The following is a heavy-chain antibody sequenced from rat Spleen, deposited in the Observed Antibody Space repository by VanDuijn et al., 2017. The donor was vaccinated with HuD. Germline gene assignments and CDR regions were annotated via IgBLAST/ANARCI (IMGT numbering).Heavy chain of an antibody. CDR3: ARRHYGYTDYFDY. CDR2: INPDGSST. J-gene: IGHJ2*01. D-gene: IGHD1-9*01. CDR1: GFTFKNYW. Sequence: EVQLVESGGGLVQPGRSLKLSCVASGFTFKNYWMSWIRQAPGKGLEWVATINPDGSSTYYPDTVKGRFTISRDIAKSTLSLQMDSLRSEDTATFYCARRHYGYTDYFDYWGQGVMVTVSS. V-gene: IGHV5-31*01.